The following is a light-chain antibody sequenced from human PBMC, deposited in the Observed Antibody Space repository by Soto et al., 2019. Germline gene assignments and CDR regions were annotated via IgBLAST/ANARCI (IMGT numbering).Light chain of an antibody. CDR3: QQYNAWPPIT. Sequence: IHMAQSPSTLCASVGDTVTITFRASQTITMWIAWYQQKPGKAPKLLIYDASTLESGVPSRFSGSRSGTEFTLTISSLQSEDFAVYFCQQYNAWPPITFGQGTRLEIK. V-gene: IGKV1-5*01. CDR2: DAS. CDR1: QTITMW. J-gene: IGKJ5*01.